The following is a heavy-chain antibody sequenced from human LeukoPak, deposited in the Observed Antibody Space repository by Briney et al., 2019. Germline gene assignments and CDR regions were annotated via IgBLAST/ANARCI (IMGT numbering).Heavy chain of an antibody. Sequence: PGRSLRLSCAASGFTFSSYGMHWVRQAPGKGLEWVAVISYDGSNKYYADSVKGRFTISRDNSKNTLYLQMNSLRAEDTAVYYCAREGVRAAGPFDYWGQGTLVTVSS. J-gene: IGHJ4*02. CDR3: AREGVRAAGPFDY. V-gene: IGHV3-30*03. CDR2: ISYDGSNK. D-gene: IGHD1-14*01. CDR1: GFTFSSYG.